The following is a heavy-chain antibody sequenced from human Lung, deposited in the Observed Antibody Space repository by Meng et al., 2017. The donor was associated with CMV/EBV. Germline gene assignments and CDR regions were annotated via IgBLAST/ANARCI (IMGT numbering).Heavy chain of an antibody. CDR1: GFTFSSYS. V-gene: IGHV3-21*01. D-gene: IGHD1-26*01. J-gene: IGHJ6*02. CDR3: ARDRGGSYDDDYYYYGMDV. CDR2: ISSSSSYI. Sequence: GESXKISCAASGFTFSSYSMNWVRQAPGKGLEWVSSISSSSSYIYYADSVKGRFTISRDNAKNSLYLQMNSQRAEDTAVYYCARDRGGSYDDDYYYYGMDVXGQGXTVTVSS.